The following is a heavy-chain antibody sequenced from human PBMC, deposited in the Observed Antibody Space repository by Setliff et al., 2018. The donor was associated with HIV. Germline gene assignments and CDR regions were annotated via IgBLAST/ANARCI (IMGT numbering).Heavy chain of an antibody. CDR2: IYSSGST. J-gene: IGHJ1*01. CDR1: GGSISSYY. V-gene: IGHV4-4*07. Sequence: VTLSLTCTVSGGSISSYYWSWIRQPAGKGLEWIGRIYSSGSTNYNPSLKSRVTMSVDTSKNQFSLKVTSVTAADTAVYYCARALGIGSAYFQHWGLGTLVTVSS. D-gene: IGHD6-19*01. CDR3: ARALGIGSAYFQH.